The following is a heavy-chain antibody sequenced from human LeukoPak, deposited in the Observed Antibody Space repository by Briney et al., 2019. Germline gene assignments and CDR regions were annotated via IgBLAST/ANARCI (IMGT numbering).Heavy chain of an antibody. CDR2: IYYSGST. D-gene: IGHD2-8*01. J-gene: IGHJ4*02. V-gene: IGHV4-39*01. CDR3: ARHPGGYCTNGVCYNFDY. CDR1: GGSISSSSYY. Sequence: PSETLSLTCTVSGGSISSSSYYWGWIRQPPGKGLEWIGSIYYSGSTYYNPSLKSRVAISVDTSKNQFSLKLSSVTAADTAVYYCARHPGGYCTNGVCYNFDYWGQGTLVTVSS.